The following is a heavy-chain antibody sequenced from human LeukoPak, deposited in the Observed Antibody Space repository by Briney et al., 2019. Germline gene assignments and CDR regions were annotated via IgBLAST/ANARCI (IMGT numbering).Heavy chain of an antibody. CDR1: GFTFGNYG. J-gene: IGHJ6*04. Sequence: GGTLRLSCAASGFTFGNYGMSWVRQAPGKGLEWVSYISSSGSTIYYADSVKGRFTISRDNAKNPLYLQMNSLRAEDTAVYYCAELGITMIGGVWGKGTTVTISS. CDR2: ISSSGSTI. CDR3: AELGITMIGGV. D-gene: IGHD3-10*02. V-gene: IGHV3-48*04.